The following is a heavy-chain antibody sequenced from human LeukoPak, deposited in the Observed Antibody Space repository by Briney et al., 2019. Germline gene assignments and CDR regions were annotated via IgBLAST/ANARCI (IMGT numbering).Heavy chain of an antibody. D-gene: IGHD6-6*01. Sequence: SETLSLTCTVSGGSISSGGYYWSWIRQHPGKGLEWIGYIYYSGSTYYNPSLKSRVTISVDTSKNQFSLKLSSVTAADTAVYYCARVGSSSSSPLYYWGQGTLVTVSS. CDR3: ARVGSSSSSPLYY. J-gene: IGHJ4*02. CDR2: IYYSGST. V-gene: IGHV4-31*03. CDR1: GGSISSGGYY.